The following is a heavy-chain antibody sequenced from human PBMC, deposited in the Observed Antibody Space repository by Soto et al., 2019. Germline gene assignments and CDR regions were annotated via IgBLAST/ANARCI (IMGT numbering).Heavy chain of an antibody. J-gene: IGHJ4*02. Sequence: ASVKVSCKASGYTFTSYDINWVRQATGQGLEWMGWMNPNSGNTGYAQKFQGRVTMTRNTSISTAYMELSRLRSDDTAVYYCARARVRQWLAFDYWGQGTLVTVSS. CDR1: GYTFTSYD. V-gene: IGHV1-8*01. CDR3: ARARVRQWLAFDY. CDR2: MNPNSGNT. D-gene: IGHD6-19*01.